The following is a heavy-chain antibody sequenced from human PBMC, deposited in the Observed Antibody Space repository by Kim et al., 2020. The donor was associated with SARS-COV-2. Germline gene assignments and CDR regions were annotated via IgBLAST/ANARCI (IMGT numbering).Heavy chain of an antibody. CDR1: GGSISSSSYY. Sequence: SETLSLTCTVSGGSISSSSYYWGWIRQPPGKGLEWIGSIYYSGSTYYNPSLKSRVTISVDTSKNQFSLKLSSVTAADTAVYYCARSGDIAAAGALFDYWG. J-gene: IGHJ4*01. D-gene: IGHD6-13*01. V-gene: IGHV4-39*01. CDR2: IYYSGST. CDR3: ARSGDIAAAGALFDY.